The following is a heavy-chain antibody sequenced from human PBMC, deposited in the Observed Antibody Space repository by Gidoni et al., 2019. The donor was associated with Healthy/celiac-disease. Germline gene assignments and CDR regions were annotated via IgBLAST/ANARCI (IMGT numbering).Heavy chain of an antibody. J-gene: IGHJ6*02. Sequence: EVQLVESGGGLVQPGGSLKLSCAASGFTFSGSAMHWVRQASGKGLEWVGRIRSKANSYATAYAASVKGRFTISRDDSKNTAYLQMNSLKTEDTAVYYCTRLGNDYYYGMDVWGQGTTVTVSS. V-gene: IGHV3-73*01. CDR3: TRLGNDYYYGMDV. D-gene: IGHD1-1*01. CDR1: GFTFSGSA. CDR2: IRSKANSYAT.